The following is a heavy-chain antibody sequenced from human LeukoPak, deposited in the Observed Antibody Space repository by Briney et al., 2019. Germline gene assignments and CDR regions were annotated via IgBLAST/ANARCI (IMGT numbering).Heavy chain of an antibody. CDR1: GFTFSDYY. Sequence: GGSLRLSCAASGFTFSDYYMSWIRQAPGKGLEWVSAISGSGGSTYYADSVKGRFTISRDNSKNTLYLQMNSLRAEDTAVYYCAKVGYDSSGYWLFDYWGQGTLVTVSS. D-gene: IGHD3-22*01. V-gene: IGHV3-23*01. J-gene: IGHJ4*02. CDR2: ISGSGGST. CDR3: AKVGYDSSGYWLFDY.